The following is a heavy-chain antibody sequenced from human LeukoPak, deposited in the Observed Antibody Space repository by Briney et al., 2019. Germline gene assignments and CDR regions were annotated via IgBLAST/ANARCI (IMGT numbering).Heavy chain of an antibody. Sequence: GESLKISCKGSGYSFTSYWIGWVRQMPGKGLEWMGIIYPGDSDTRYSPSFQGQVTISADKSISAAYLQWSSLKASDTAMYYCGLRVSLHQFDYWGQGTLVTVSS. CDR1: GYSFTSYW. V-gene: IGHV5-51*01. CDR2: IYPGDSDT. CDR3: GLRVSLHQFDY. D-gene: IGHD3-10*01. J-gene: IGHJ4*02.